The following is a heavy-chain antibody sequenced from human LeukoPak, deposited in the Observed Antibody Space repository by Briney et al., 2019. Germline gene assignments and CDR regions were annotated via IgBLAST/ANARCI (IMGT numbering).Heavy chain of an antibody. Sequence: SVKVSCKASGYTFTGYYMHWVRQAPGQGLEWMGRIIPILGIANYAQKFQGRVTITADKSTSTAYMELSSLRSEDTAVYYCAREPRGRDGYNPPLVFDYWGQGTLVTVSS. J-gene: IGHJ4*02. CDR3: AREPRGRDGYNPPLVFDY. CDR1: GYTFTGYY. CDR2: IIPILGIA. D-gene: IGHD5-24*01. V-gene: IGHV1-69*04.